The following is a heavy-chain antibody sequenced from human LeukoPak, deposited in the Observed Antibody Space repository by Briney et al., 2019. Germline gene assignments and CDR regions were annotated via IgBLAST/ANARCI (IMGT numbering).Heavy chain of an antibody. V-gene: IGHV1-2*06. CDR3: AEPEGGYYDIRPD. D-gene: IGHD3-22*01. J-gene: IGHJ4*02. CDR2: INPNSGDT. CDR1: GYTFTGYH. Sequence: ASVKVSCKASGYTFTGYHMHWVRQAPGQGLEWMGRINPNSGDTNYAQKFQGRVAMTRDTSISTAFMELTRLRSDDTAVYYCAEPEGGYYDIRPDWGQGTLVTVSS.